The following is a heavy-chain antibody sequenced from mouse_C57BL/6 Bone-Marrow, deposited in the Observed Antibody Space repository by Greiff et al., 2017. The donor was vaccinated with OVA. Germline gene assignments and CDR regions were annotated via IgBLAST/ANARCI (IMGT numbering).Heavy chain of an antibody. D-gene: IGHD2-10*02. CDR3: ARRGYDYYAMDY. J-gene: IGHJ4*01. Sequence: DVMLVESGGGLVQPGGSLKLSCAASGFTFSDYYMYWVRQTPEKRLEWVAYISNGGGSTYYPDTVQGRFTISRDNAENTLYLQMSRLKSEDTAMYYCARRGYDYYAMDYWGQGTSVTVSS. CDR1: GFTFSDYY. CDR2: ISNGGGST. V-gene: IGHV5-12*01.